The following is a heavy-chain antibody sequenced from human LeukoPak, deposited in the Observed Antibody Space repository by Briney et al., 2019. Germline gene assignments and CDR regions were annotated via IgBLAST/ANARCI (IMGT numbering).Heavy chain of an antibody. CDR3: ALDNWNEFDP. D-gene: IGHD1-20*01. Sequence: GASVKVSCKASGYTFTSYDINWVRQATGQGLEWMGWMNPNSGNTGYAQKFQGRVTMTKDTSTSTVYMELRSLRTDDTAVYYCALDNWNEFDPWGQGTLVTVSS. CDR1: GYTFTSYD. V-gene: IGHV1-8*01. J-gene: IGHJ5*02. CDR2: MNPNSGNT.